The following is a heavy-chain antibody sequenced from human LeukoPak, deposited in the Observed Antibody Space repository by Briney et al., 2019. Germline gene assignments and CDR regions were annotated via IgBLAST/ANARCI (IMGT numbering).Heavy chain of an antibody. V-gene: IGHV5-51*01. CDR1: GYSFTSYW. CDR2: IYPGDSDT. J-gene: IGHJ4*02. CDR3: ARTPYSSGYSFDY. Sequence: GESLKISCKGSGYSFTSYWIGWVRQMPGKGLEWMGIIYPGDSDTRHSPSFQGQVTISVGKSISTASLQWSSLKASDTAMYYCARTPYSSGYSFDYWGQGTLVTVSS. D-gene: IGHD3-22*01.